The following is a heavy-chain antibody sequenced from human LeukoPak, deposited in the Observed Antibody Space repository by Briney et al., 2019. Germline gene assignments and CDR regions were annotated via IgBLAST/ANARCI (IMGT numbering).Heavy chain of an antibody. Sequence: GASVRVSCKASGYTFTSYGISWVRQAPGQGLEWMGWISAYNGNTNYAQKLQGRVTMTTDTSTSTAYMELRSLRSDDTAVYYCARVPLGYCSGGSCPPSFDYWGQGTLVTVSS. V-gene: IGHV1-18*01. J-gene: IGHJ4*02. CDR3: ARVPLGYCSGGSCPPSFDY. CDR2: ISAYNGNT. CDR1: GYTFTSYG. D-gene: IGHD2-15*01.